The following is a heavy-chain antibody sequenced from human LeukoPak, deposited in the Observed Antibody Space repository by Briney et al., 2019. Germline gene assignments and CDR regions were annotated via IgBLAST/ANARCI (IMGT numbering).Heavy chain of an antibody. CDR3: ARDFYGDDGHHPFDY. CDR2: IYASGST. V-gene: IGHV4-4*07. J-gene: IGHJ4*02. CDR1: GGSISNYY. D-gene: IGHD2/OR15-2a*01. Sequence: SEALSLTCSVSGGSISNYYWNWLRQPAGKGLEWIGRIYASGSTNYNPSLKSRVTISMDKSKNHFSLNLKSVTAADTAFYYCARDFYGDDGHHPFDYWGQGIQVTVSS.